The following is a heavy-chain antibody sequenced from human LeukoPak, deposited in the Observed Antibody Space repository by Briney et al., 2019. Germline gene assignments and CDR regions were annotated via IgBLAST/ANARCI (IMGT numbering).Heavy chain of an antibody. CDR3: ASFIAAAGMDV. CDR1: GFTFSSYA. Sequence: GGSLRLSCAASGFTFSSYAMHWVRQAPGKGLEWVAVISYDGSNKYYADSVKGRFTISRDNSKNTLYLRMNSLRAEDTAVYYCASFIAAAGMDVWGQGTTVTVSS. CDR2: ISYDGSNK. D-gene: IGHD6-13*01. V-gene: IGHV3-30*04. J-gene: IGHJ6*02.